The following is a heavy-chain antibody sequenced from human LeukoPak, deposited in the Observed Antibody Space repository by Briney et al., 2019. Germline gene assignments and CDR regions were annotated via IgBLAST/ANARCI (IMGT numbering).Heavy chain of an antibody. J-gene: IGHJ4*02. CDR3: ARDWQWLVRFHFDY. Sequence: GGSLRLSCAASGFTVSSNYMSWVRQAPGKGLEWAAVISYDGSNKYYADSVKGRFTISRDNSKNTLYLQMNSLRAEDTAVYYCARDWQWLVRFHFDYWGQGTLVTVSS. CDR1: GFTVSSNY. V-gene: IGHV3-30*03. D-gene: IGHD6-19*01. CDR2: ISYDGSNK.